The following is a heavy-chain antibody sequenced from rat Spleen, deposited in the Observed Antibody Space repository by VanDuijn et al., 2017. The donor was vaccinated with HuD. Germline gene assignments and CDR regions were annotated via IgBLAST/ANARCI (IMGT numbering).Heavy chain of an antibody. J-gene: IGHJ1*01. Sequence: EMQLQESGPGLVKPSQSLSLTCSVTVYSITSSYTWNWIRKFPGNKLQWMGYINGAGTTNYNPSLKSRISITRDTSKNQFFLQVNSVTTEDTATYYCARWDYYSPRWYFDFWGPGTMVTVSS. V-gene: IGHV3-3*01. D-gene: IGHD1-1*01. CDR2: INGAGTT. CDR3: ARWDYYSPRWYFDF. CDR1: VYSITSSYT.